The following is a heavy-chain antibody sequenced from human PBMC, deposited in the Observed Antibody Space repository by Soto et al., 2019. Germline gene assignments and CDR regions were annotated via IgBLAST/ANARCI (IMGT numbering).Heavy chain of an antibody. CDR3: ARSPAGYSYGYGADY. CDR2: ISASDTST. CDR1: GFTFSDYA. J-gene: IGHJ4*02. D-gene: IGHD5-18*01. V-gene: IGHV3-23*01. Sequence: EVQLLDSGGGLVQPGGSLRLSCAVSGFTFSDYAMSWVRQAPGEGLEWVSGISASDTSTYYADSVKGRFTISRDNSNNTLYLQMNSLRAEDTAVYYCARSPAGYSYGYGADYWGQGTLVTVSS.